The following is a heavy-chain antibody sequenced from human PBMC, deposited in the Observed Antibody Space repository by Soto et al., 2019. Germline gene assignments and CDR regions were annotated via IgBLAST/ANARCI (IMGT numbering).Heavy chain of an antibody. CDR2: SHQSGNT. CDR1: GVSISSHDW. Sequence: QVQLQESGPGLVKPSGTLSLTCAVSGVSISSHDWWTWVRQPPGKGLEWIGESHQSGNTNYNSSLASRVTIKVDKSKNQYSLKLTSVTVADTAVYYLATRDSSRFYWCKGTLVTVSS. J-gene: IGHJ4*02. CDR3: ATRDSSRFY. V-gene: IGHV4-4*02. D-gene: IGHD6-13*01.